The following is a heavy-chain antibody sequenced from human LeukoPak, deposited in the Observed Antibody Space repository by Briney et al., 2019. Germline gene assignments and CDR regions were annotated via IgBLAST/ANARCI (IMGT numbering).Heavy chain of an antibody. V-gene: IGHV3-30*18. CDR3: AKSPDSSGWTYYYYYGMDV. CDR1: GFTFSSYG. Sequence: GGSLRLSCAASGFTFSSYGMHWVRQAPGKGLEWVAVISYDGSNKYYADSVKGRFTISRDNSKNTLYLQMNSLRAEDTAVYYCAKSPDSSGWTYYYYYGMDVWGQGTTVTVSS. J-gene: IGHJ6*02. D-gene: IGHD6-19*01. CDR2: ISYDGSNK.